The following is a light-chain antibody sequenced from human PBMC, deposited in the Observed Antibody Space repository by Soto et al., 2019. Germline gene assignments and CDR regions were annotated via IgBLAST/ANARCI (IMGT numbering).Light chain of an antibody. J-gene: IGLJ3*02. CDR3: SSYKSSSTLGV. Sequence: QSALTQPASVSGSPGQSITISCTGTSSDVGGYNYVSWYQQHPGKAPKLMIYDVSNRPSGVSNRFSGSKSGNKASLTISGLQDEDEDDADCSSYKSSSTLGVFGGGTKLTVL. CDR1: SSDVGGYNY. V-gene: IGLV2-14*01. CDR2: DVS.